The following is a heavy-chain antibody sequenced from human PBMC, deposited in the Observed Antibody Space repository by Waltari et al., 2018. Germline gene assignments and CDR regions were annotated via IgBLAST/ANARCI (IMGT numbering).Heavy chain of an antibody. J-gene: IGHJ6*03. Sequence: QVQLQESGPGLVKPSETLSLTCTVSGGSISSYYWSWIRQPPGKGLEWIGYIYYSGSTNYNPSLKSRVTISVDTSKNQFSLKLSSVTAADTAVYYCARGAYCGGDCFYYYYYYYMDVWGKGTTVIVSS. CDR1: GGSISSYY. D-gene: IGHD2-21*01. CDR3: ARGAYCGGDCFYYYYYYYMDV. CDR2: IYYSGST. V-gene: IGHV4-59*01.